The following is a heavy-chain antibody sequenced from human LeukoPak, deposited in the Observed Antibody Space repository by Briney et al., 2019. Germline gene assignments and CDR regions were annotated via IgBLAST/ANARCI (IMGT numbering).Heavy chain of an antibody. CDR2: IKSKTDGGTT. CDR1: GFTFSNAW. J-gene: IGHJ3*02. CDR3: TTRKGFLEWLLGPGAFDI. D-gene: IGHD3-3*01. Sequence: GGSLRLSCAASGFTFSNAWMSWVRQAPGKGLEWVGRIKSKTDGGTTDYAAPVKGRFTISRDDSKNTLYLQMNSLKTEDTAVYYCTTRKGFLEWLLGPGAFDIWGQGTMVTVSS. V-gene: IGHV3-15*01.